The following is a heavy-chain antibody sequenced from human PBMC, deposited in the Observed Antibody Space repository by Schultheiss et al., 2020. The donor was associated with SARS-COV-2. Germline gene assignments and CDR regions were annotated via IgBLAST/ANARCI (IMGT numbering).Heavy chain of an antibody. CDR1: GGSISSGGYY. CDR2: IYYSGST. CDR3: ATDSGGYSSGWSGGY. Sequence: SQTLSLTCTVSGGSISSGGYYWSWIRQHPGKGLEWIGYIYYSGSTYYNPSLKSRVTISVDTSKNQFSLKLSSVTAADTAVYYCATDSGGYSSGWSGGYWGQGTLVTVSS. V-gene: IGHV4-31*03. J-gene: IGHJ4*02. D-gene: IGHD6-19*01.